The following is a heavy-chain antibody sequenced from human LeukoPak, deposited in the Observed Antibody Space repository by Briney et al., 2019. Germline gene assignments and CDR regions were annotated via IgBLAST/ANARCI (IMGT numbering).Heavy chain of an antibody. J-gene: IGHJ4*02. D-gene: IGHD4-23*01. CDR3: ARRGNGRAFDY. V-gene: IGHV4-34*01. Sequence: PSETLSLTCAVYGGSFSGYYWSWIRQPPGKGLEWIGSIYYSGSTYYNPSLKSRVTISVDTSKNQFSLKLSSVTAADTAVYYCARRGNGRAFDYWGQGTLVTVSS. CDR2: IYYSGST. CDR1: GGSFSGYY.